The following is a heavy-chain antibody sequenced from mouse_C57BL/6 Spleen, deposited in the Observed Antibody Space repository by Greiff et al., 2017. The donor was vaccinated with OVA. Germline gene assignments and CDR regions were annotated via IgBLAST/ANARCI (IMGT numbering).Heavy chain of an antibody. D-gene: IGHD2-4*01. CDR3: ARFYDYDGAWFAY. Sequence: VQLQQPGAELVKPGASVKLSCKASGYTFTSYWMQWVKQRPGQGLEWIGEIDPSDSYTNYNQKFKGKATLTVDTSSSTAYMQLSSLTSEDSAVYYCARFYDYDGAWFAYWGQGTLVTVSA. J-gene: IGHJ3*01. V-gene: IGHV1-50*01. CDR2: IDPSDSYT. CDR1: GYTFTSYW.